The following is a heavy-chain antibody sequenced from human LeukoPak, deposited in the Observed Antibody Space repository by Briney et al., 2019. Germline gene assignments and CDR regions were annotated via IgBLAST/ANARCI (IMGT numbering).Heavy chain of an antibody. CDR2: IYYSGST. CDR3: ARDQDGSGTNDY. CDR1: GGSISSYY. Sequence: LETLSLTCTVSGGSISSYYWSWIRQPPGKGLEWIGYIYYSGSTNYNPSLKSRVTISVDTSKNQFSLKLSSVTAADTAVYYCARDQDGSGTNDYWGQGTLVTVSS. V-gene: IGHV4-59*01. D-gene: IGHD3-10*01. J-gene: IGHJ4*02.